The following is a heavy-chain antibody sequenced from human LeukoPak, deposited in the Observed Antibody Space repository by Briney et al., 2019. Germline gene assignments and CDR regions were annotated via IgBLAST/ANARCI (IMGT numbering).Heavy chain of an antibody. CDR3: ASPYSSGWSAPTDYYYYGMDV. Sequence: PGGSLRLSCAASGFTFSSNGMNWVRQAPGKGLEWVSYISATGGTIYYPDSVKGRFTISRDNAKNSLYLQMNSLRVEDTALYYCASPYSSGWSAPTDYYYYGMDVWGQGTTVTVSS. V-gene: IGHV3-48*04. D-gene: IGHD6-19*01. CDR2: ISATGGTI. J-gene: IGHJ6*02. CDR1: GFTFSSNG.